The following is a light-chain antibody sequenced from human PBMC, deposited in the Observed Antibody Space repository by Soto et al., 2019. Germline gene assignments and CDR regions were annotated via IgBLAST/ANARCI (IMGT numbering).Light chain of an antibody. CDR3: QKYNSAPFT. V-gene: IGKV1-27*01. CDR1: QGIAPY. Sequence: DVQMTQSPSSLSAFVGDRVTITCRASQGIAPYLAWFQQKPGKVPKLLLYATSTLQSGVPSRFSGSGSGTDFTLTINSLQPEDVGTYYCQKYNSAPFTFGGGTKVEIK. J-gene: IGKJ4*01. CDR2: ATS.